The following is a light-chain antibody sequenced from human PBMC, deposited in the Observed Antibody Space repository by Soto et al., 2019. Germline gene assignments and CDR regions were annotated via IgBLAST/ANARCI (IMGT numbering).Light chain of an antibody. J-gene: IGKJ2*02. CDR3: QHYNTHSPPCT. Sequence: DIQMTQSPSTLSSSVGDRVTITCRASQSISTWLAWYQQKPGKAPKLLIYDASSLESGVPSRFSGSGSGTEFTLTIGSLQPDDFATYYCQHYNTHSPPCTFGQGTKLEIK. V-gene: IGKV1-5*01. CDR1: QSISTW. CDR2: DAS.